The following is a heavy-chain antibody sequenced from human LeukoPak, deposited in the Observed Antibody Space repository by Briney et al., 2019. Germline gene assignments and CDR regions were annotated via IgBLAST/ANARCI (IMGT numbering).Heavy chain of an antibody. D-gene: IGHD3-9*01. Sequence: ASVKVSCKASGYTFTSYDINWVRQATGQGLEWMGWMNPNSGNTGYAQKFQGRVTMTRNTSISTAYMELSSLRSEDTAVYHCAGDILTGLDAFDIWGQGTMVTVSS. CDR3: AGDILTGLDAFDI. CDR1: GYTFTSYD. V-gene: IGHV1-8*01. J-gene: IGHJ3*02. CDR2: MNPNSGNT.